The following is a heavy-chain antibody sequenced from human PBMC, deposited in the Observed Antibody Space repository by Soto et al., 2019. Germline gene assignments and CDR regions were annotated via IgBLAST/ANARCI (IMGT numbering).Heavy chain of an antibody. V-gene: IGHV4-34*01. CDR2: ISHGGNA. CDR3: VSVVAIGDYYGMDV. Sequence: KTSETLSLTCAVYGGSLSGYYWSWIRQSPGKGLEWIGEISHGGNANYSPSLKSRVTISVDTSKNQVSLKLTSVTAADTAIYYCVSVVAIGDYYGMDVWGQGTTVTVSS. CDR1: GGSLSGYY. J-gene: IGHJ6*02. D-gene: IGHD2-21*01.